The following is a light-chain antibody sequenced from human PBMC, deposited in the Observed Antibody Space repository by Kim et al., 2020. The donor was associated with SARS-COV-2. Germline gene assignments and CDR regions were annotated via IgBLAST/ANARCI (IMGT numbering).Light chain of an antibody. CDR3: QQSYSIPT. Sequence: DIQMTQSPSSLSASVGDRVTITCRASQSISNDLKWYQQIAGKAPKLVIYSTSNLESGVPSRFSGSGSGTDFTLTIDSLQPEDFATYYCQQSYSIPTFGGGTKVDIK. J-gene: IGKJ4*01. V-gene: IGKV1-39*01. CDR2: STS. CDR1: QSISND.